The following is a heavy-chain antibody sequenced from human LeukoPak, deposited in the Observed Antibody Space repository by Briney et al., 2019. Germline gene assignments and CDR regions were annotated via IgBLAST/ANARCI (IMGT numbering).Heavy chain of an antibody. CDR2: ISSSSSYI. J-gene: IGHJ4*02. V-gene: IGHV3-21*01. D-gene: IGHD2-2*01. Sequence: GGSLRLSCAASGFTFSSYSMNWVRQAPGKGLEWVSSISSSSSYIYYADSVKDRFTISRDNAKNSLYLQMNSLRAEDTAVYYCARESAAGITSCYLPYWGQGTLVTVSS. CDR1: GFTFSSYS. CDR3: ARESAAGITSCYLPY.